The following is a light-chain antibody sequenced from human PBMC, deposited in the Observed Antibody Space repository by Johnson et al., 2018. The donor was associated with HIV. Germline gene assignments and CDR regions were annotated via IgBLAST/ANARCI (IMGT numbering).Light chain of an antibody. CDR3: GTWDSGLGVYV. CDR1: SSNIGNNY. J-gene: IGLJ1*01. V-gene: IGLV1-51*01. Sequence: QSVLTQPPSVSAAPGQKVTISCSGSSSNIGNNYVSWYQQLPGTAPKVLIYDNNKRPSGIPDRFSGSKSGTSATLGFTGLQTGDEADYYCGTWDSGLGVYVFGTGTKVTVL. CDR2: DNN.